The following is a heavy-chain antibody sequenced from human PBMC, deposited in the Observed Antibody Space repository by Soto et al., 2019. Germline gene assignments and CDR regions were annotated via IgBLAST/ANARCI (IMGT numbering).Heavy chain of an antibody. CDR1: GYTFTSYY. J-gene: IGHJ4*02. CDR2: INPSGGST. D-gene: IGHD4-4*01. CDR3: ARGVVVREPTVTTDNFDY. Sequence: QVQLVQSGAEVKKPGASVKVSCKASGYTFTSYYMHWVRQAPGQGLEWMGIINPSGGSTSYAQKFQGRVTMTRDTSTSTVYMELSSLRSEDTAVYYCARGVVVREPTVTTDNFDYWGQGTLVTVSS. V-gene: IGHV1-46*01.